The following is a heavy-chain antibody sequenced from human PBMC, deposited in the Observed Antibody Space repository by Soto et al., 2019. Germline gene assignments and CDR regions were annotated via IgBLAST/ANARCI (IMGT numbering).Heavy chain of an antibody. J-gene: IGHJ4*02. CDR3: ARHVTAVAAIDY. CDR1: GGSISSSSYY. CDR2: IYYSGST. D-gene: IGHD6-19*01. V-gene: IGHV4-39*01. Sequence: QLQLQESGPGLVKPSETLSLTCTVSGGSISSSSYYWGWIRQPPGKGLEWIGSIYYSGSTYYNPSLKSRVTISVDTSKNQFSLKLSSVTAADTAVYYCARHVTAVAAIDYWGQGTLVTVSS.